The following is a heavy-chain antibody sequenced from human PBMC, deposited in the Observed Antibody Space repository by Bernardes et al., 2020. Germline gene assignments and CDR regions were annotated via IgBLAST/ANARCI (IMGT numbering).Heavy chain of an antibody. CDR3: ARAGRVAAGMPEILPGQMDALDL. V-gene: IGHV1-18*01. CDR2: ISAHTGNT. D-gene: IGHD2-15*01. J-gene: IGHJ3*01. CDR1: GYNFRIYS. Sequence: ASVKVSCKASGYNFRIYSLSWVRQAPGQGLEWMGWISAHTGNTNYAQKLRGRVTMSTDTSTSTAYMELTSLRSDDTAVYYCARAGRVAAGMPEILPGQMDALDLWGQGTKVTVSS.